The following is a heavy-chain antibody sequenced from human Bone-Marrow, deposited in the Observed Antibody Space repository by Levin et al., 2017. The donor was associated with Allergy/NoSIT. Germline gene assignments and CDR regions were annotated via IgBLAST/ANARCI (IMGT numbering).Heavy chain of an antibody. Sequence: GESLKISCAASGFPFSSYGMHWVRQAPGKGLEWVAAISYDGSNKYYAESVKGRFTISRDSSKNTMYLQVNSLRAEDTAVYYCARDIYDTRGYYYDYWGQGALVTVSS. D-gene: IGHD3-22*01. CDR3: ARDIYDTRGYYYDY. V-gene: IGHV3-33*01. J-gene: IGHJ4*02. CDR2: ISYDGSNK. CDR1: GFPFSSYG.